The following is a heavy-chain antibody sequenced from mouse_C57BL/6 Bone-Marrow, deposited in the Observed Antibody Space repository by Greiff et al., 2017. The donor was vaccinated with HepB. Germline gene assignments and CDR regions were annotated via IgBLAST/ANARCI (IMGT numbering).Heavy chain of an antibody. D-gene: IGHD2-1*01. CDR2: FHPYNDDT. CDR1: GFTFTTYP. V-gene: IGHV1-47*01. CDR3: ATYGNYDYAMDY. J-gene: IGHJ4*01. Sequence: VMVVESGAELVKPGASVKMSCKASGFTFTTYPIEWIKQTHGKSLEWIGNFHPYNDDTKYKEKLKGQATLTVEKSSNTVYLELSRLTSDDSAVYYCATYGNYDYAMDYWGQGTSVTVSS.